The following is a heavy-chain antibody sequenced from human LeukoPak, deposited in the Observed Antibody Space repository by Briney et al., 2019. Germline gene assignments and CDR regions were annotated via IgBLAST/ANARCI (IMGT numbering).Heavy chain of an antibody. D-gene: IGHD4-17*01. J-gene: IGHJ4*02. Sequence: GGSLRLSCAASGFTFSSYGMHWVRQAPGKGLEWVAAIQYDGSKKYYADPVKGRFIIFRDDSKNTVDLQMNSLRADDTAVYYCARDPATVTSYFDYWGQGNLVTVSS. V-gene: IGHV3-33*05. CDR2: IQYDGSKK. CDR1: GFTFSSYG. CDR3: ARDPATVTSYFDY.